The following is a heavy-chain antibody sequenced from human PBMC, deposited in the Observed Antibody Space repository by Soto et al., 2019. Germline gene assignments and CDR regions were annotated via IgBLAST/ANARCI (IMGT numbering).Heavy chain of an antibody. V-gene: IGHV3-74*01. D-gene: IGHD1-7*01. CDR2: IHNDGSTT. CDR3: ARDNWNSY. CDR1: GFTFSSYW. J-gene: IGHJ4*01. Sequence: EVQLVESGGGLVQPGGSVRLSCAASGFTFSSYWMHWVRQAPGQGLMWVSSIHNDGSTTRDADSVKGRFTNSRDNAKNTLYLQMSSLRVEDTAVYYCARDNWNSYWGQGALVTVSS.